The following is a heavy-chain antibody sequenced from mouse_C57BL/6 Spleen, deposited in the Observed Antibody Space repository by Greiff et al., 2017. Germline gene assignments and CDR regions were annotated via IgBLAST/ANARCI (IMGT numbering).Heavy chain of an antibody. CDR2: IYPGSGST. D-gene: IGHD2-1*01. Sequence: VQLQQPGAELVKPGASVKMSCKASGYTFTSYWITWVKQRPGQGLEWIGDIYPGSGSTNYNEKFKSKATLTVDTSSSTAYMQLSSLTSEDAAVYYWARGKLQYLDCGGQGTTLTVSS. J-gene: IGHJ2*01. CDR1: GYTFTSYW. V-gene: IGHV1-55*01. CDR3: ARGKLQYLDC.